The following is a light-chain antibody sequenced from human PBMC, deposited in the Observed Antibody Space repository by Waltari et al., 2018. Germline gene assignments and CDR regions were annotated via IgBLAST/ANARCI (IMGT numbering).Light chain of an antibody. CDR3: SSYTNTSPYVL. J-gene: IGLJ2*01. CDR2: DVG. CDR1: SSDVGSYSY. Sequence: HSALTQPASVSGSPGQSISISCTGTSSDVGSYSYVPWYQQQPGTAPKLMVYDVGFRPSGVSVRFSGSKSGNTASLTISGLQAEDEATYYCSSYTNTSPYVLFGGGTKLTVL. V-gene: IGLV2-14*03.